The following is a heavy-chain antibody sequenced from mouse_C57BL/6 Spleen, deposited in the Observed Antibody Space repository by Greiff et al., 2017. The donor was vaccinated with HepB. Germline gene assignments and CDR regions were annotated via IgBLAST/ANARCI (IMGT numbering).Heavy chain of an antibody. D-gene: IGHD1-1*01. CDR3: ARWGYGGYFDY. CDR1: GYTFTSYW. CDR2: IYPSDSET. Sequence: QVQLQQSGAELVRPGSSVKLSCKASGYTFTSYWMDWVKQRPGQGLEWIGNIYPSDSETHYNQKFKDKATLTVDKSSSTAYMQLSSLTSEDSAVYYCARWGYGGYFDYWGQGTTLTVSS. J-gene: IGHJ2*01. V-gene: IGHV1-61*01.